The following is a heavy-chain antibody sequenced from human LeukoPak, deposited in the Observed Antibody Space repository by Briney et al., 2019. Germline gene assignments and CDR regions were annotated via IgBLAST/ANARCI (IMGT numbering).Heavy chain of an antibody. CDR3: ARHSNRRDFYDSSGYLDY. CDR2: VHPNSGNT. V-gene: IGHV1-8*01. D-gene: IGHD3-22*01. CDR1: GYPFTTWE. Sequence: ASVKVSCKTSGYPFTTWEINWVRQAAGQGLEWMGWVHPNSGNTAYAQKFQGRVTMTRDSSISTAYMEVSRLRSDDTAVYYCARHSNRRDFYDSSGYLDYWGQGTLVSVSS. J-gene: IGHJ4*02.